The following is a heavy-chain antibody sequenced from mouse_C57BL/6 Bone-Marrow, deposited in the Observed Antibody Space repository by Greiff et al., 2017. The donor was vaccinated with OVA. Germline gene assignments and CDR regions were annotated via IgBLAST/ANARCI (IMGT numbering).Heavy chain of an antibody. Sequence: DVMLVESGGGLVKPGGSLKLSCAASGFTFSDYGMHWVRQAPEKGLEWVAYISSGSSTIYYADTVKGRFTISRDNAKNTLFLQMTSLRSEDTAMYYCARNDGYGFAYWGQGTLVTVSA. CDR3: ARNDGYGFAY. J-gene: IGHJ3*01. CDR2: ISSGSSTI. D-gene: IGHD2-3*01. CDR1: GFTFSDYG. V-gene: IGHV5-17*01.